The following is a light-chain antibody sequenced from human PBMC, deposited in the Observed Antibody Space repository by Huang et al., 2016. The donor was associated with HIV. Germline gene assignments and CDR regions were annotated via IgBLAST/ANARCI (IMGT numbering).Light chain of an antibody. CDR1: QSVYSSSTSTDY. J-gene: IGKJ1*01. V-gene: IGKV4-1*01. CDR2: WAS. CDR3: QQYYSSPQT. Sequence: DIIMTQSPDSLAVSLGERATLNCRSSQSVYSSSTSTDYMAWFQQKPGQPPRLLLFWASTREAGVPDRFTGSGSGTHFTLTIASLEAEDVAIYYCQQYYSSPQTFGQGTRVEVK.